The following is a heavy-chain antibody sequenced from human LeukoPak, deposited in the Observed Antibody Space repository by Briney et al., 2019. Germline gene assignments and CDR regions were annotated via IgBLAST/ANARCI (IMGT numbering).Heavy chain of an antibody. D-gene: IGHD6-19*01. Sequence: GASVKVSCKASGYTFSDYYIHWVRQAPGQGLQWMGWINPKTGDTNYPQKSQDRVTMTRDTSISTAYMELSRLRSDDTAVYYCAREEIAVGGPPPRWFDSWGQGTLVTVSS. V-gene: IGHV1-2*02. CDR1: GYTFSDYY. CDR2: INPKTGDT. J-gene: IGHJ5*01. CDR3: AREEIAVGGPPPRWFDS.